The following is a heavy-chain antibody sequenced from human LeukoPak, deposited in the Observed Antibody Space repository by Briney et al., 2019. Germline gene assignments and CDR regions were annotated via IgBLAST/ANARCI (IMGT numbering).Heavy chain of an antibody. D-gene: IGHD3-10*01. CDR2: IYYTGGT. V-gene: IGHV4-38-2*02. CDR1: GYSISSGYY. Sequence: SETLSLTCRVSGYSISSGYYWGWIRPPPGRGLEWSGSIYYTGGTLYNPSLKSRVSMSVDRSTNQCSLKLTSVTAADTAVYYCARHRLIGVLLWFGETYFDYWGQGTLVTVSS. CDR3: ARHRLIGVLLWFGETYFDY. J-gene: IGHJ4*02.